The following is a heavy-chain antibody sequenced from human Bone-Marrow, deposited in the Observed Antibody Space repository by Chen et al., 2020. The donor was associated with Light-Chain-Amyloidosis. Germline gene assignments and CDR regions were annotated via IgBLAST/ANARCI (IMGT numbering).Heavy chain of an antibody. CDR3: ARDRLRNNYFDY. CDR1: GGSFSGYY. Sequence: QVQLQQWGAGLLKPSETLSLTCAVYGGSFSGYYWSWIRQPPGKGLEWIGEINHSGSTNYNPSLKSRVTISVNTSKNQFSLKLSSVTAADTAVYYCARDRLRNNYFDYWGQGILVTVSS. J-gene: IGHJ4*02. CDR2: INHSGST. V-gene: IGHV4-34*01. D-gene: IGHD4-17*01.